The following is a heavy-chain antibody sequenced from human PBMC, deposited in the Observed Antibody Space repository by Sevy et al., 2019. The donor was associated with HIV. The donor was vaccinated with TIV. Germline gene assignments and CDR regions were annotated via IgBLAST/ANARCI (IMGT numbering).Heavy chain of an antibody. CDR2: MPSDGSNK. Sequence: GGSLRLSCAASGFTFSRNGMHWVRQAPGKGLEWVAFMPSDGSNKYYADSVKGRFIISRDNSKNTLFLQMNSQRNEDTAEYSCPRDKGFWGDYYLVYYYYGMDVWGQGTTVTVSS. D-gene: IGHD3-3*01. J-gene: IGHJ6*02. CDR3: PRDKGFWGDYYLVYYYYGMDV. CDR1: GFTFSRNG. V-gene: IGHV3-30*02.